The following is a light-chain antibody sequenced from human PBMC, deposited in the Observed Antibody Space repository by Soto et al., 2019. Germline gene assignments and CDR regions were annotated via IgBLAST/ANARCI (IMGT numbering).Light chain of an antibody. CDR3: SSYTSSNNFV. CDR2: EVS. Sequence: QSALTQPASVSGSPRQSITISCTGTSNDVGNYNYVSWYQQYPGKAPKLMIYEVSNRPSGVSNRFSGSKSGNTASLTISGLQTEDEADYYCSSYTSSNNFVFGTGTKVTVL. J-gene: IGLJ1*01. CDR1: SNDVGNYNY. V-gene: IGLV2-14*01.